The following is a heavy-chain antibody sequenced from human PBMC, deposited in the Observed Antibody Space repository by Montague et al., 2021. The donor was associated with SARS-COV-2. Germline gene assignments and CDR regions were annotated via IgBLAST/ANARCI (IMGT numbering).Heavy chain of an antibody. CDR3: ARDQLRRCCGGGSCQDYYYYYGMDV. CDR1: GFTFSSYE. Sequence: SLRLSCAASGFTFSSYEMNWVRQAPGKGLEWVSYISSSGSTIYYVDSVKGRFTISRDNAKNSLYLQMNSLRAEDTAVYYCARDQLRRCCGGGSCQDYYYYYGMDVWGQGTTVTVSS. V-gene: IGHV3-48*03. CDR2: ISSSGSTI. D-gene: IGHD2-15*01. J-gene: IGHJ6*02.